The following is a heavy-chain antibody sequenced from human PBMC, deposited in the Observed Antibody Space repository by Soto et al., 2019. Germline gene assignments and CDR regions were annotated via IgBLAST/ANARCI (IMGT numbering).Heavy chain of an antibody. CDR1: GGSINNGDYF. J-gene: IGHJ4*02. CDR2: VYHSGTT. V-gene: IGHV4-39*01. D-gene: IGHD2-15*01. CDR3: AKVVVGAPRHPDFDS. Sequence: KPSETLSLTCTVSGGSINNGDYFWGWIRQPPGKGLEWIGSVYHSGTTNYNPSLKSRVTISVDTSKNQFSLNLRSVTAADTAAYYCAKVVVGAPRHPDFDSWGQGTLVTVSS.